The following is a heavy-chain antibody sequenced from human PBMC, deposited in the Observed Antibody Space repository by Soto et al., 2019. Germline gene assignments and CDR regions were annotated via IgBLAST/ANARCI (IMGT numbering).Heavy chain of an antibody. CDR1: GVTFKTSE. Sequence: GGSLRLSCAASGVTFKTSEVHWVRQAPGKGLEWLSFIRASDNSIYYADSVEGRFTISGDNAKNSVSLQMNSLTVEDTAIYYYASSGWGASGTPYLDFWGQGTLVTVSS. CDR2: IRASDNSI. J-gene: IGHJ4*02. D-gene: IGHD1-1*01. CDR3: ASSGWGASGTPYLDF. V-gene: IGHV3-48*03.